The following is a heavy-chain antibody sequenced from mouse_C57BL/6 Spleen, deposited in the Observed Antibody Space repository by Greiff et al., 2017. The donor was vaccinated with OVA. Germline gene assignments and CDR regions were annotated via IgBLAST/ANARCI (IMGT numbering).Heavy chain of an antibody. Sequence: QVQLQQSDAELVKPGASVKISCKVSGYTFTDHTIHWMKQRPEQGLEWIGYIYPRDGSTKYNEKFKGKATLTADKSSSTAYMQLNSLTSEDSAVYFCAREGGIYYYGSSSFAYWGQGTLVTVSA. CDR3: AREGGIYYYGSSSFAY. D-gene: IGHD1-1*01. V-gene: IGHV1-78*01. CDR2: IYPRDGST. CDR1: GYTFTDHT. J-gene: IGHJ3*01.